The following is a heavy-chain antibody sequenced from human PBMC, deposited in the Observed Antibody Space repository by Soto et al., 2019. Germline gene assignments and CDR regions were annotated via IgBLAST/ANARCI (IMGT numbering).Heavy chain of an antibody. J-gene: IGHJ6*02. V-gene: IGHV1-69*13. Sequence: SVKVSCKASGGTFSSYAISWVRQAPGQGLEWMGGIIPIFGTANYAQKFQGRVTITADESTSTAYMELSSLRSEDTAVYYCARDENNEGGRGTIFGVVTGATGGMDVWGQGTTVTVSS. D-gene: IGHD3-3*01. CDR3: ARDENNEGGRGTIFGVVTGATGGMDV. CDR1: GGTFSSYA. CDR2: IIPIFGTA.